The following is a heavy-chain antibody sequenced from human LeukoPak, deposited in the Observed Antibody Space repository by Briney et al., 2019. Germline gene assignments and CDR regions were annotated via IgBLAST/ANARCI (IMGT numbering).Heavy chain of an antibody. Sequence: GASVKVSCKASGGTFSSYAISWVRQAPGQGLEWMGGIIPIFGTANYAQKFQGRVTITTDESTSTAYMELSSLRSEDTAVYYCARGDYGGNSDYYYYMDVWGKGTTVTVSS. CDR2: IIPIFGTA. D-gene: IGHD4-23*01. V-gene: IGHV1-69*05. CDR1: GGTFSSYA. J-gene: IGHJ6*03. CDR3: ARGDYGGNSDYYYYMDV.